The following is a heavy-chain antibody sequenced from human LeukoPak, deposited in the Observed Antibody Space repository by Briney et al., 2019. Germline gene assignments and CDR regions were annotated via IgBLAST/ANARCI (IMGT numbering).Heavy chain of an antibody. Sequence: SETLSLTCTVSGGSISSSSYYWGWIRQPPGKGLEWIGSIYYSGSTYYNPSLKSRVTISVDTSKNQFSLKLSSVTAADTAVYYCARGGSGYDYPSYWGQGTLVTVSS. J-gene: IGHJ4*02. CDR1: GGSISSSSYY. CDR3: ARGGSGYDYPSY. CDR2: IYYSGST. D-gene: IGHD5-12*01. V-gene: IGHV4-39*07.